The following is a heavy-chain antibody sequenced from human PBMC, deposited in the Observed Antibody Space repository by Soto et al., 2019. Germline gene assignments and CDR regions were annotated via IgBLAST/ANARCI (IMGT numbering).Heavy chain of an antibody. CDR2: IYYSGTT. V-gene: IGHV4-31*03. Sequence: SETLSLTCTVSGGSITTGGHFWSWIRQYPGKGLEWIGYIYYSGTTHYNPSLKSRVTISIDTSRKQFSLNLRSVTAADTAVYLCARAVRGSHLDSRGPGTLVTLSS. D-gene: IGHD1-26*01. CDR3: ARAVRGSHLDS. CDR1: GGSITTGGHF. J-gene: IGHJ4*02.